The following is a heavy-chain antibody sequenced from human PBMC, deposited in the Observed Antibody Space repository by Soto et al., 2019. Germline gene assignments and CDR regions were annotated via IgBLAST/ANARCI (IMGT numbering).Heavy chain of an antibody. CDR1: GYTFTSYD. J-gene: IGHJ1*01. CDR2: ISAYNGNT. CDR3: ARVPDLNSGGWYRYFQH. V-gene: IGHV1-18*01. Sequence: ASVKVSFKASGYTFTSYDINWVRHATGQGLEWMGWISAYNGNTNYAQKLQGRVTMTTDTSTSTAYMELRSLRSDDTAVYYCARVPDLNSGGWYRYFQHWGQGTLVTVSS. D-gene: IGHD6-19*01.